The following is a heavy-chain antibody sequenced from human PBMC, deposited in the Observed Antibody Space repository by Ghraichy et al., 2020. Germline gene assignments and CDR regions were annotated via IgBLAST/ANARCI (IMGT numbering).Heavy chain of an antibody. D-gene: IGHD3-9*01. CDR2: INGSSARR. V-gene: IGHV3-23*01. CDR3: AKEFERHDALDM. CDR1: GFTFSNYA. Sequence: GGSLRLSCAASGFTFSNYAMSWVRQAPGKGLEWVSVINGSSARRYYADSVKGRFTISRDNSKNTLYLQMDSLRAEDTALYYCAKEFERHDALDMWGQGTMVTVSS. J-gene: IGHJ3*02.